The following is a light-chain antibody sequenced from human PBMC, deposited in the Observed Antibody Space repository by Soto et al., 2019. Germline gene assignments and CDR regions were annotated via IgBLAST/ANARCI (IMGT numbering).Light chain of an antibody. Sequence: EVVMTQSPATLSVSPGETATLSCRASQNIATNLAWYQQKPGQAPRLLIHETSTRATGIPARFSGSGSGTEFTLTISSLQSEDFAVYFCQQYDNWPPLTFGGGTRLEIK. V-gene: IGKV3-15*01. CDR1: QNIATN. CDR3: QQYDNWPPLT. J-gene: IGKJ4*01. CDR2: ETS.